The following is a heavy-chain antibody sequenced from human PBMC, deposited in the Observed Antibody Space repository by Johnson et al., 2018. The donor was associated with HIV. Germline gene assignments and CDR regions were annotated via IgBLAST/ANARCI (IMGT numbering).Heavy chain of an antibody. D-gene: IGHD6-13*01. CDR2: ISYDGSNK. Sequence: QMLLVESGGDLVQPGGSLKVSCAASGFIFSNYDMEWVRQAPGRGLEWLVSISYDGSNKYYADSVKGRFTISRDNSKNTLYLQMNSLRAEDTAVYYCARSEEWRGEGVYQIWGQGTMVTVSS. CDR3: ARSEEWRGEGVYQI. J-gene: IGHJ3*02. V-gene: IGHV3-30*03. CDR1: GFIFSNYD.